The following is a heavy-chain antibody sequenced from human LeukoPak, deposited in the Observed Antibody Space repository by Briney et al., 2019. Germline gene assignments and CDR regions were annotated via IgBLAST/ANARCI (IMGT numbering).Heavy chain of an antibody. CDR2: IKQDGSEK. Sequence: GGSLRLSCAASGFTLSDNLMTWVRQAPGKGLEWVATIKQDGSEKYYVDSVRGRFTISRVNAENSLFLQMNSLRTEDTGVYYCTKGGYANSWYWIYWGQGTLVSVSS. D-gene: IGHD6-13*01. CDR3: TKGGYANSWYWIY. V-gene: IGHV3-7*03. J-gene: IGHJ4*02. CDR1: GFTLSDNL.